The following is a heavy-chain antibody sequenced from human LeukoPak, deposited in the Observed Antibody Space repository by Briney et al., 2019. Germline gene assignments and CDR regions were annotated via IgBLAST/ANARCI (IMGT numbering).Heavy chain of an antibody. CDR1: GFTFTNYA. D-gene: IGHD6-19*01. J-gene: IGHJ4*02. Sequence: PGRSLRLSCAASGFTFTNYAMHWVRQAPGKGLEWVAVISYDETNKYYEDSVKGRFTISRDSSKNTLYLQMSSLRDEDTAVYYCAKDSQWLAFDYWGQGTLVTVSS. CDR2: ISYDETNK. CDR3: AKDSQWLAFDY. V-gene: IGHV3-30*04.